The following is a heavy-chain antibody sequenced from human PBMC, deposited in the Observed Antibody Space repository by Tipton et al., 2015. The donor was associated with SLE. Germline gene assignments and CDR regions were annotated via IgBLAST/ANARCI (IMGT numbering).Heavy chain of an antibody. D-gene: IGHD5-12*01. CDR2: ISGSSSII. CDR3: ARESRSSGYGYDAFDI. CDR1: EFTFSSYS. V-gene: IGHV3-48*02. Sequence: GSLRLSCAASEFTFSSYSMNWVRRAPGKGLEWVSYISGSSSIIYYADSVKGRFTISRDNAKNSLYLQMNRLRDEDTAVYYCARESRSSGYGYDAFDIWGQGTMVTVSS. J-gene: IGHJ3*02.